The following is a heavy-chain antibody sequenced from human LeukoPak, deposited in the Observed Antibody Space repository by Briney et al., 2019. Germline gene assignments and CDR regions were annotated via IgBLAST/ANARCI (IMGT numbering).Heavy chain of an antibody. J-gene: IGHJ6*04. CDR2: IDPSDSYT. CDR3: ARHRIAASEPPYGMDV. D-gene: IGHD6-13*01. CDR1: GYSFTSYW. Sequence: GDSLKISCKGSGYSFTSYWISWLRQMPGKGLKWMGRIDPSDSYTNYSPSFQAHVTISADKSISTAYLQWSSLKASDTAMYYCARHRIAASEPPYGMDVWGKGTTVTVSS. V-gene: IGHV5-10-1*01.